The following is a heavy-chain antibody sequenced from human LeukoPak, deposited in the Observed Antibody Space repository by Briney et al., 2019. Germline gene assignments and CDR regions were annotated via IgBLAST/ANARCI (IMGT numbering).Heavy chain of an antibody. J-gene: IGHJ5*02. CDR3: ARGRWAYCGGDCYYGNWFDP. CDR1: GGSFSGYY. Sequence: SETLSLTCAVYGGSFSGYYWSWIRQPPGKGLEWIGEINHIGSTNYNPSLKSRVTISVDTSKNQFSLKLSSVTAADTAVYYCARGRWAYCGGDCYYGNWFDPWGQGTLVTVSS. V-gene: IGHV4-34*01. CDR2: INHIGST. D-gene: IGHD2-21*02.